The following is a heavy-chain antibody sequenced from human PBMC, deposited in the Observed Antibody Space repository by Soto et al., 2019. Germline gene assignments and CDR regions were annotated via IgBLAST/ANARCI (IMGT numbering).Heavy chain of an antibody. CDR2: IWYDGSNK. D-gene: IGHD3-22*01. V-gene: IGHV3-33*01. Sequence: QVQLVESGGGVVQPGRSLRLSCAASGFTFSSYGMHWVRQAPGKGLEWVAVIWYDGSNKYYADSVKGRFTISRDNSKNTLYLQMNSLRAEDTAVYYCARDPRPVVVITSYFDYWGQGTLVTVSS. CDR1: GFTFSSYG. J-gene: IGHJ4*02. CDR3: ARDPRPVVVITSYFDY.